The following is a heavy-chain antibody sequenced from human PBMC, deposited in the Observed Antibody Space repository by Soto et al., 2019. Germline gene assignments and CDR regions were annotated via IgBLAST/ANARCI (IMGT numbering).Heavy chain of an antibody. CDR3: ARTVVVPAATDY. D-gene: IGHD2-2*01. J-gene: IGHJ4*02. CDR1: GGSISSYY. Sequence: SETLSLTCTVSGGSISSYYWSWIRQPPGKGLEWIGYIYYSGSTNYNPSLKSRVTISVDTSKNQFSLKLSSVTAADTAVYYCARTVVVPAATDYWGQGTLVTVSS. CDR2: IYYSGST. V-gene: IGHV4-59*01.